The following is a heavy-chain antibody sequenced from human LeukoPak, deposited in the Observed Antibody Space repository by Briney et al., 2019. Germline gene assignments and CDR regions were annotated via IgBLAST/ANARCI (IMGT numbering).Heavy chain of an antibody. D-gene: IGHD6-19*01. CDR1: GYTFIDYA. V-gene: IGHV1-3*01. J-gene: IGHJ4*02. Sequence: GASVKVSCKASGYTFIDYAMHWVRQAPGQRLEWMGWTNAGNGNTKYSQKFQGRVIITRDTSATIAYMELSRLRSEDTAVYYCARGIEASSGWYVIDYWGQGTLVIVSS. CDR3: ARGIEASSGWYVIDY. CDR2: TNAGNGNT.